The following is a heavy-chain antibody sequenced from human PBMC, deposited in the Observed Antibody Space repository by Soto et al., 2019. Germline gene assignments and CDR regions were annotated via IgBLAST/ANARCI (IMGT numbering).Heavy chain of an antibody. J-gene: IGHJ6*03. Sequence: EVQLLESGGGLVQPGGSLRLSCAASGFTFSSYAMSWVRQAPGKGLEWVSAISGSGGNTYYADSVKGRFTISRDNSKNTLYMQMNSMRAEDTAVYYCAKGFGYCSSTSCYGGYYYYMDVWGKGTTVTVSS. CDR3: AKGFGYCSSTSCYGGYYYYMDV. V-gene: IGHV3-23*01. CDR1: GFTFSSYA. D-gene: IGHD2-2*03. CDR2: ISGSGGNT.